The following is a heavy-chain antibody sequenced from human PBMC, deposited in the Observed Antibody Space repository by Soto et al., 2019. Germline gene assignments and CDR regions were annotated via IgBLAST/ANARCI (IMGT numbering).Heavy chain of an antibody. V-gene: IGHV3-7*01. CDR2: INDDGSER. CDR1: GFMFGVYW. Sequence: EAQLVESGGGLVQPGGSLRLSCEASGFMFGVYWMSWVRQAPGKGLEWVANINDDGSERNYVDSVKGRFTISRDTPNNLLFLQMNSLRDEDTAVYYCARECYGYYTYGPGDYWGQGTLVAVSS. CDR3: ARECYGYYTYGPGDY. D-gene: IGHD3-3*01. J-gene: IGHJ4*02.